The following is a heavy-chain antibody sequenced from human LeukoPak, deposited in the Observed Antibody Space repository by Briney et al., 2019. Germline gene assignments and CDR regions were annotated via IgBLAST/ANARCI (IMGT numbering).Heavy chain of an antibody. Sequence: GGSLRLSCAASGFTFSSYAMRWVRQAPGKGLEWVSAISGSGGSTYYADSVKGRFTTSRDNSKNTLYLQMNSLRAEDTAVYYCAKWRDSSGWYYFDYWGQGTLVTVSS. CDR1: GFTFSSYA. V-gene: IGHV3-23*01. D-gene: IGHD6-19*01. CDR2: ISGSGGST. CDR3: AKWRDSSGWYYFDY. J-gene: IGHJ4*02.